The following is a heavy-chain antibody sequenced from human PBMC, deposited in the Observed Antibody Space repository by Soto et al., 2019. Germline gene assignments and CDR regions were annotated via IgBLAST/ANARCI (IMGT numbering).Heavy chain of an antibody. CDR3: ARVYGDYGKDYGMDV. CDR1: CGSISSYY. D-gene: IGHD4-17*01. V-gene: IGHV4-59*01. J-gene: IGHJ6*02. CDR2: IYYSGST. Sequence: SETLSLTCTVSCGSISSYYWSWIRQPPGKGLEWIGYIYYSGSTNYNPSLKSRVTISVDTSKNQFSLKLSSVTAADTAVYYCARVYGDYGKDYGMDVWGQGTTVTVSS.